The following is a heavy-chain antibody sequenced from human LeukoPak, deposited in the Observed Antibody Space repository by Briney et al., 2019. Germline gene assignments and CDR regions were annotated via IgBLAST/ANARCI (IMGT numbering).Heavy chain of an antibody. D-gene: IGHD4-23*01. Sequence: GGSLRLSCAASGFTFSSYSMNWVRQAPGKGLEWVSSISSSSSYIYYADSVKGRFTISRDNAKNSLFLQMNSLRAEDTAVYYWARGGTTVVTDYGYWGQGTLVTVSS. CDR1: GFTFSSYS. V-gene: IGHV3-21*01. J-gene: IGHJ4*02. CDR3: ARGGTTVVTDYGY. CDR2: ISSSSSYI.